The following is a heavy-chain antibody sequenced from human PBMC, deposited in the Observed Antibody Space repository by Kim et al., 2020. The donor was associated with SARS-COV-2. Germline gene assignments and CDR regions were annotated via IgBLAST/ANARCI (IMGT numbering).Heavy chain of an antibody. V-gene: IGHV3-13*01. Sequence: GGSLRLSCAASGFTFSSYDMHWVRQATGKGLEWVSAIGTAGDTYYPGSVKGRFTISRENAKNSLYLQMNSLRAGDTAVYYCARGRHYYYDSSGYDYWGQGTLVTVSS. CDR2: IGTAGDT. D-gene: IGHD3-22*01. CDR1: GFTFSSYD. CDR3: ARGRHYYYDSSGYDY. J-gene: IGHJ4*02.